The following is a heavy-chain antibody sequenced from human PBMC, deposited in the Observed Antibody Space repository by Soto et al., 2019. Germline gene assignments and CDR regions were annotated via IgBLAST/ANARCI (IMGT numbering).Heavy chain of an antibody. Sequence: PGGSLRLSCAASGFTFSSYAMHWVRQAPGKGLEWVAVISYDGSNKYYADSVKGRFTISRDNSKNTLYLQMNSLRAEDTAVYYCAREAVPAAPTFYDSSGYYQIDAFDIWGQGTMVTVSS. CDR3: AREAVPAAPTFYDSSGYYQIDAFDI. CDR2: ISYDGSNK. V-gene: IGHV3-30-3*01. D-gene: IGHD3-22*01. J-gene: IGHJ3*02. CDR1: GFTFSSYA.